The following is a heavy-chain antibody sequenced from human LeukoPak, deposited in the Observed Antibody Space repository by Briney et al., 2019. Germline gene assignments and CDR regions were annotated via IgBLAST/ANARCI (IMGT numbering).Heavy chain of an antibody. CDR2: ISAYNGNT. Sequence: ASVKVSCKASGYTFTSYGISWVRQAPGQGLEWMGWISAYNGNTNYAQKLQGRVTMTTDTSTSTAYMELRSLRSDDTAVYYCARDVVNFGNYGSGPWGQGTLVTVSS. D-gene: IGHD3-10*01. V-gene: IGHV1-18*01. CDR1: GYTFTSYG. J-gene: IGHJ5*02. CDR3: ARDVVNFGNYGSGP.